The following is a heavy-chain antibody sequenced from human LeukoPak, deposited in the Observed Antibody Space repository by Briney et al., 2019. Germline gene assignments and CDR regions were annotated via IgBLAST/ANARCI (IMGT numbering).Heavy chain of an antibody. J-gene: IGHJ4*02. CDR1: GYTFTGYY. D-gene: IGHD4-23*01. Sequence: ASVKVSCKASGYTFTGYYMHWVRQAPGQGLEWRGWINPNSGGTNYAQKFQGRVTMTRDTSISTAYMELSRLRSDDTAVYYCARELRRGYGGNSGYWGQGTLVTISS. V-gene: IGHV1-2*02. CDR2: INPNSGGT. CDR3: ARELRRGYGGNSGY.